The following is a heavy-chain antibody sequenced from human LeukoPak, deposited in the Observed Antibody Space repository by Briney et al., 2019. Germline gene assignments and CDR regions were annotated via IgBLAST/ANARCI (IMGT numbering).Heavy chain of an antibody. Sequence: HTGGSLRLSCVASGFTVSSYYVSWVRQAPGKGLEWVSVIYSGGSTYYADSVKGRFTISRDNSKNTLYLQMNSLRAEDTAVYYCAKDLGQSAGLDYWGQGTLVTVSS. D-gene: IGHD6-13*01. V-gene: IGHV3-53*01. J-gene: IGHJ4*02. CDR2: IYSGGST. CDR1: GFTVSSYY. CDR3: AKDLGQSAGLDY.